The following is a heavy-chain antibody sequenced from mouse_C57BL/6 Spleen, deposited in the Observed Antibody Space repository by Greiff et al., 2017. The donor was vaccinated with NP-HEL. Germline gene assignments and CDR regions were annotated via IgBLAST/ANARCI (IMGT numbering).Heavy chain of an antibody. Sequence: QVQLQQPGAELVKPGASVMMSCKASGYTFTSYWITWVKQRPGQGLEWIGDIYPGSGSTNYNEKFKSKATLTVDTSSSTAYMQLSSLTSEDSAVYYCARGGYYGSSHWYFDVWGTGTTVTVSS. V-gene: IGHV1-55*01. CDR3: ARGGYYGSSHWYFDV. D-gene: IGHD1-1*01. CDR1: GYTFTSYW. J-gene: IGHJ1*03. CDR2: IYPGSGST.